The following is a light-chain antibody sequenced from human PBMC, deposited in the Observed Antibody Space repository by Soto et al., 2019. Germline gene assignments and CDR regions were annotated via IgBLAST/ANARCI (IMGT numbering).Light chain of an antibody. J-gene: IGLJ7*01. Sequence: QSALTQPASVSGSPGQSITMSCTGTSSDVGAYNSVAWYQQHPGRAPKLMIYDVSNRPSGVSNRFSGSKSGNTASLTISGLQAEDEANYYCSSYASSHALVFGGGTQLTVL. CDR1: SSDVGAYNS. V-gene: IGLV2-14*03. CDR3: SSYASSHALV. CDR2: DVS.